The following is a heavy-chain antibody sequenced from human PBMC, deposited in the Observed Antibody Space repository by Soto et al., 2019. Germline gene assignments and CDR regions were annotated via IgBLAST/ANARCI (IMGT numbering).Heavy chain of an antibody. V-gene: IGHV3-33*01. J-gene: IGHJ6*02. Sequence: QVQLVESGGGVVQPGRSLRLSCAASGFTFSSYGMHWVRQAPGKGLEWVAVIWYDGSNKYYADSVKGRFTISRDNSKNTLYLPMNSPRAEDTAVYSCARGADTYYYGMDVWGPGTTVTVSS. CDR2: IWYDGSNK. CDR3: ARGADTYYYGMDV. CDR1: GFTFSSYG.